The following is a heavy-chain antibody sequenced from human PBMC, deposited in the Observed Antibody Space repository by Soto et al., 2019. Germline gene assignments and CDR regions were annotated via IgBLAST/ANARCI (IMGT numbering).Heavy chain of an antibody. Sequence: ASVKVSCKASGYTFTSYYMHWVRQAPGQGLEWMGIINPSGGSTSYAQKFQGRVTMTRDTSTSTVYMELSSLRSEDTAVYYRARDHRNGDYAYWGQGTLVTVSS. CDR1: GYTFTSYY. D-gene: IGHD4-17*01. V-gene: IGHV1-46*03. CDR2: INPSGGST. CDR3: ARDHRNGDYAY. J-gene: IGHJ4*02.